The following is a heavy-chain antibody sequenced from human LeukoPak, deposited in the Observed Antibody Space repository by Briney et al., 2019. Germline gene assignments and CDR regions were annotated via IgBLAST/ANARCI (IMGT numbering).Heavy chain of an antibody. V-gene: IGHV3-9*01. J-gene: IGHJ6*02. CDR1: GFTFDDYA. Sequence: GGSLRLSCAASGFTFDDYALHWVRQAPGQGLEWVSGISWNSGSIGYADSVKGRFTISRDNAKNYLYLQMNSLRAEDTALYYCAKDNSYYFYYGMDVWGQGTTVTVSS. D-gene: IGHD2-21*01. CDR2: ISWNSGSI. CDR3: AKDNSYYFYYGMDV.